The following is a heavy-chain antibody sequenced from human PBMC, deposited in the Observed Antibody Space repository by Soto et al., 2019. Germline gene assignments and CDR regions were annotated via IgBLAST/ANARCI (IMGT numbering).Heavy chain of an antibody. CDR2: LYNCGST. CDR1: GDSISDYY. D-gene: IGHD3-22*01. V-gene: IGHV4-4*07. CDR3: ARMYNSGYYRPEGDYYFYVMDV. J-gene: IGHJ6*02. Sequence: PSETLSLTCTVSGDSISDYYWSWIRQPAGKGLEWIGRLYNCGSTKSNPSLKSRVTMSADTSKNQLSLSLRSVTAADTAIYYCARMYNSGYYRPEGDYYFYVMDVWGQGTMVTVSS.